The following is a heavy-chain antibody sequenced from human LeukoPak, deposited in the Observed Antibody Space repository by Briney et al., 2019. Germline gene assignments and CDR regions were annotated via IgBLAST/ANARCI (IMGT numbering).Heavy chain of an antibody. J-gene: IGHJ4*02. CDR1: GGSISSSSYY. V-gene: IGHV3-21*01. CDR2: ISSSSSYI. Sequence: ETLSLTCTVSGGSISSSSYYWGWVRQAPGKGLEWVSSISSSSSYIYYADSVKGRFTISRDNAKNSLYLQMNSLRAEDTAVYYCARDFSGGSLWGQGTLVAVSS. CDR3: ARDFSGGSL. D-gene: IGHD2-15*01.